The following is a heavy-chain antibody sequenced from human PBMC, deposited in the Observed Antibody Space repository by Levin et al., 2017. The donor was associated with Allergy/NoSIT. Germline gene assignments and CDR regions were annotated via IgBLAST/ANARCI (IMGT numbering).Heavy chain of an antibody. D-gene: IGHD4-23*01. CDR1: GYTFTSYY. V-gene: IGHV1-46*01. Sequence: GESLKISCKASGYTFTSYYMHWVRQAPGQGLEWMGIINPSGGSTSYAQKFQGRVTMTRDTSTSTVYMELSSLRSEDTAVYYCAILSGRATVVTPSSWYYYGMDVWGQGTTVTVSS. CDR3: AILSGRATVVTPSSWYYYGMDV. J-gene: IGHJ6*02. CDR2: INPSGGST.